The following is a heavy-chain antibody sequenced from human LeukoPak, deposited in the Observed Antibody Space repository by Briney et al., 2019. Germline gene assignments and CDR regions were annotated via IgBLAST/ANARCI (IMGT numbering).Heavy chain of an antibody. J-gene: IGHJ4*02. CDR1: GFTFSSYA. CDR3: ARSGYGPYFWDY. CDR2: ISGSGDIT. D-gene: IGHD5-12*01. Sequence: GGSLRLSCAASGFTFSSYAMTWVRQAPGKGLEWVSAISGSGDITYYADSVKGRFTISRDNAKNSLYLQMSSLRAEDTAVYYCARSGYGPYFWDYWGQGTLVTVSS. V-gene: IGHV3-23*01.